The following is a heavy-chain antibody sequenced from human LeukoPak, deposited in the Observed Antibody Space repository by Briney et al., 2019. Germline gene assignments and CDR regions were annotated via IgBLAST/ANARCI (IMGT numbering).Heavy chain of an antibody. D-gene: IGHD3-3*01. CDR2: IIPIFGTA. Sequence: SVKVSCKASGGTFSSYAISWVRQAPGQGLEWMGRIIPIFGTANYAQKFQGRVTITTDESTSTAYMELSSLRSEDTAVYYCAFAGRFLEWLSIFDYWGQGTLVTVSS. J-gene: IGHJ4*02. CDR3: AFAGRFLEWLSIFDY. V-gene: IGHV1-69*05. CDR1: GGTFSSYA.